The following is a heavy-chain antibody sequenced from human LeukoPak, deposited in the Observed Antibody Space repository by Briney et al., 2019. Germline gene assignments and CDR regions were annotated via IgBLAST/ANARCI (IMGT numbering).Heavy chain of an antibody. V-gene: IGHV3-21*06. CDR1: GFTFSSYW. Sequence: TPGGSLRLSCAASGFTFSSYWMSWVRQAPGKGLEWVSSISSSSSYIYYAESVKGRFTISRDNAKNSLYLQMNSLRAEDTAVYYCARDLEYASGSYYNFDYWGQGTLVTVSS. D-gene: IGHD3-10*01. CDR3: ARDLEYASGSYYNFDY. J-gene: IGHJ4*02. CDR2: ISSSSSYI.